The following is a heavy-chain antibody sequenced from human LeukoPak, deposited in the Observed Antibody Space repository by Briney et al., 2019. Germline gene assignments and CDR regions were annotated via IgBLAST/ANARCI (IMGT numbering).Heavy chain of an antibody. Sequence: SETLSLTCTVSGGSISSYYWSWIRQPAGKGLEWIGRIYTSGSTNYNPSLKSRVTMSVDTSKNQFSLKLSSVTAADTAVYYCARVVRRTGANDTAAGFDPWGQGTLVTVSS. CDR1: GGSISSYY. CDR3: ARVVRRTGANDTAAGFDP. CDR2: IYTSGST. J-gene: IGHJ5*02. D-gene: IGHD4/OR15-4a*01. V-gene: IGHV4-4*07.